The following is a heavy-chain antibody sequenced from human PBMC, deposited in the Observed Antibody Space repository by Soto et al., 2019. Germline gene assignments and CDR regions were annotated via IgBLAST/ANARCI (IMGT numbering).Heavy chain of an antibody. CDR3: TTGQRPIRFLEWLSRYYFDF. D-gene: IGHD3-3*01. CDR2: FNPEDAET. CDR1: GYTLAELS. V-gene: IGHV1-24*01. J-gene: IGHJ4*02. Sequence: QLQLVQSGAEVKKPGASVKVSCKVSGYTLAELSMHWVRQAPGKGLEWKGGFNPEDAETIYAQNYQGRVTMTEDTSTDTAYTALSSLRSKDWAVYYCTTGQRPIRFLEWLSRYYFDFWGQGTLVTVSS.